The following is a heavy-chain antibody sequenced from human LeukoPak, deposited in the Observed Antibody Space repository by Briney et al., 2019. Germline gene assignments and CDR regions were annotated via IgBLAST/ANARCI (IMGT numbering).Heavy chain of an antibody. V-gene: IGHV3-21*01. CDR1: GFTFSSYS. CDR3: AKDLEVAALYYYYMDV. Sequence: GGSLRLSCAASGFTFSSYSMNWVRQAPGKGLEWVSSISSSSSYIYYADSVKGRFTISRDNAKNSLYLQMNSLRAEDTAVYYCAKDLEVAALYYYYMDVWGKGTTVTVSS. CDR2: ISSSSSYI. D-gene: IGHD2-15*01. J-gene: IGHJ6*03.